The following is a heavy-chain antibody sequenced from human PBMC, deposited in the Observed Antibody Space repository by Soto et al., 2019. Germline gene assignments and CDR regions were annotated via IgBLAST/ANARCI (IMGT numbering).Heavy chain of an antibody. D-gene: IGHD6-19*01. J-gene: IGHJ5*02. CDR1: GFSLRTSGVG. CDR2: IYWNDDK. Sequence: QITLKESGPTLVKPTQTLTLTCIFSGFSLRTSGVGVGWLRQPPGKALEWLGFIYWNDDKRYSPSLKSRLTITKDTDKNQVVLTMTNMDPVDTATYYCAKSGSSGWYGWFDPWGQGTLVTVSS. V-gene: IGHV2-5*01. CDR3: AKSGSSGWYGWFDP.